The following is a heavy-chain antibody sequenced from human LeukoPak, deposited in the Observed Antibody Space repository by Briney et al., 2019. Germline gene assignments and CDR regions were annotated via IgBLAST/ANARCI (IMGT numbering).Heavy chain of an antibody. D-gene: IGHD1-26*01. CDR2: LGASGDNT. CDR3: AMERGY. Sequence: GGSLRLSCAASGFNFSVYPMTWVRQAPGKGLEWVSALGASGDNTYYADSVKGRFTISRDNSKSTLYLQINRLRADDSAIYYCAMERGYWGQGTLVAVSS. V-gene: IGHV3-23*01. CDR1: GFNFSVYP. J-gene: IGHJ4*02.